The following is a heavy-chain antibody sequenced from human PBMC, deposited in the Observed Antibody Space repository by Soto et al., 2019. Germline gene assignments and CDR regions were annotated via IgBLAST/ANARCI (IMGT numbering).Heavy chain of an antibody. CDR2: IHYTGST. CDR1: GGSISSYY. D-gene: IGHD3-22*01. CDR3: ARDYFDGSGYYPHWFDP. V-gene: IGHV4-59*01. Sequence: SDTLSLTCTVSGGSISSYYWSWIRQPPGKGLEWIGNIHYTGSTNYNASLKSRVTISIDTSKNHFSLKLSSVTAADTAVYYCARDYFDGSGYYPHWFDPWGQGTLVTV. J-gene: IGHJ5*02.